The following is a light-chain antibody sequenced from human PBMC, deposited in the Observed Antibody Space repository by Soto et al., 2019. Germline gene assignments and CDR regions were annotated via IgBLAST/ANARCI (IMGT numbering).Light chain of an antibody. CDR1: QSLSSY. CDR2: DAS. J-gene: IGKJ5*01. CDR3: QQRSNWPIT. Sequence: EIVLTQSPATLSLSPGERATLSCRASQSLSSYLAWYQQKPGQAPRLLIYDASSRATGIPARFSGSGSGTDFTLTISSLEPEDFAVYYRQQRSNWPITFGQGTRLEIK. V-gene: IGKV3-11*01.